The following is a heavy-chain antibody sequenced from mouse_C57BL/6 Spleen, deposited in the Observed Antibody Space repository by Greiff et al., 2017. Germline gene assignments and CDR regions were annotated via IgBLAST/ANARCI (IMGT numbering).Heavy chain of an antibody. CDR3: ARDGYYLYAMDY. J-gene: IGHJ4*01. Sequence: VQLQQPGAELVKPGASVKMSCKASGYTFTSYWITWVKQRPGQGLEWIGDIYPGSGSTNYNEKLKSKATLTVDTSSSTAYMQLSSLTSEDSAVYYGARDGYYLYAMDYWGQGTSVTVSS. CDR1: GYTFTSYW. CDR2: IYPGSGST. V-gene: IGHV1-55*01. D-gene: IGHD2-3*01.